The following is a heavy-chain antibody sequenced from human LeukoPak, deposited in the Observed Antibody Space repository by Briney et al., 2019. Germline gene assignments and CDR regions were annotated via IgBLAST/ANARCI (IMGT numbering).Heavy chain of an antibody. D-gene: IGHD3-22*01. V-gene: IGHV5-51*01. CDR3: ARHDGYYYESSGYFV. J-gene: IGHJ4*02. CDR1: GYSFTTYW. Sequence: GESLKISCKTSGYSFTTYWIGWVRQMPGKGLEWMRIIYPSDSNTKYSPSFQGQVTISADKSITTAYLQWRSLRASDTAIYYCARHDGYYYESSGYFVWGQGTLVTVAS. CDR2: IYPSDSNT.